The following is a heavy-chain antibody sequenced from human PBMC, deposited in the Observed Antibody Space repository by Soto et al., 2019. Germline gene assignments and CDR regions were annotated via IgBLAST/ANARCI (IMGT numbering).Heavy chain of an antibody. CDR3: ARDASSNWHSFDN. J-gene: IGHJ4*02. V-gene: IGHV4-31*03. CDR2: SYYSASA. CDR1: GVSISSGDYY. D-gene: IGHD6-13*01. Sequence: PSETLSLTCIVSGVSISSGDYYWSWIRQHPGMGREWIGYSYYSASAYYNPSLKSRVSMSVDTSKNQFSLKLSYETAADRDIYVCARDASSNWHSFDNWGQGTMVTVSS.